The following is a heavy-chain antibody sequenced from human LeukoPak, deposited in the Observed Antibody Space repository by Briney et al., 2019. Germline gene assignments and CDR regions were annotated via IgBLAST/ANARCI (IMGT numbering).Heavy chain of an antibody. J-gene: IGHJ4*02. CDR1: GGTFSSYA. V-gene: IGHV1-69*13. D-gene: IGHD3-22*01. CDR3: ASLIRRTHYDSSGYYPSLDY. CDR2: IIPIFGTA. Sequence: GASVKVSCKAFGGTFSSYAISWVRQAPGQGLEWMGGIIPIFGTANYAQKFQGRVTITADESTSTAYMELSSLRSEDTAVYYCASLIRRTHYDSSGYYPSLDYWGQGTLVTVSS.